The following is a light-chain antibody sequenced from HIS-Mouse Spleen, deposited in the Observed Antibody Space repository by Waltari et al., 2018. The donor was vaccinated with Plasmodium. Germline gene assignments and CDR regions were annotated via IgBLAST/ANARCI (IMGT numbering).Light chain of an antibody. CDR3: YSTDSSGNHRV. J-gene: IGLJ3*02. V-gene: IGLV3-10*01. Sequence: SYELTQPPSVSVSPGHTPRITFSGDALPKKYAYWYQQKSGQPPVLVIYEDSKRPSGIPERFSGSSSGTMATLTISGAQVEDEADYYCYSTDSSGNHRVFGGGTKLTVL. CDR2: EDS. CDR1: ALPKKY.